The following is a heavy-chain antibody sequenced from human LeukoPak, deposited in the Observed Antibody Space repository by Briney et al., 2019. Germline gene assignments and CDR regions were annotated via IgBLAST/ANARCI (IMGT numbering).Heavy chain of an antibody. CDR2: INPNSGGT. J-gene: IGHJ4*02. CDR1: GYTFTGYY. CDR3: ARGRNSVYYFNVVAPYYFDY. Sequence: SVKASCKASGYTFTGYYMHWVRQAPGQGLEWMGRINPNSGGTNYAQRFQGRVTMTRDTSINTAYMDLSRLRSDDTAVYYCARGRNSVYYFNVVAPYYFDYWGQGTLVTVSS. V-gene: IGHV1-2*06. D-gene: IGHD3-22*01.